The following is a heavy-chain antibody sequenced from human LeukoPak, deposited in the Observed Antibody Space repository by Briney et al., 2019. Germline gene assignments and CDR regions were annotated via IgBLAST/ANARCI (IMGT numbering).Heavy chain of an antibody. V-gene: IGHV1-2*02. J-gene: IGHJ6*03. Sequence: ASVKVSCKASGYTFTDYYMHWVRQAPGQGLEWMGWINPNSGGTNYAHKFQGRVTMTRDTSISTAYMELNRLRSDDTAVYYCARDGDSESYYFYYMDVWGKGTTVTVSS. D-gene: IGHD4-17*01. CDR1: GYTFTDYY. CDR2: INPNSGGT. CDR3: ARDGDSESYYFYYMDV.